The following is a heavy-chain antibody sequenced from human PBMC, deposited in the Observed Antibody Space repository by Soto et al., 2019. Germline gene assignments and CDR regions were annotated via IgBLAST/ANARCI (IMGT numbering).Heavy chain of an antibody. J-gene: IGHJ4*02. CDR1: GGYISSSSYY. CDR3: ARDHPHSYGIYYFDY. Sequence: SETLSLTCTVSGGYISSSSYYWSWIRQPPGKGLEWIGYIYSSGSTNYNPSLKSRVTISADTSKNQVSLKLTSVTAADTAVYYCARDHPHSYGIYYFDYWGQGTLVTVSS. CDR2: IYSSGST. V-gene: IGHV4-61*01. D-gene: IGHD5-18*01.